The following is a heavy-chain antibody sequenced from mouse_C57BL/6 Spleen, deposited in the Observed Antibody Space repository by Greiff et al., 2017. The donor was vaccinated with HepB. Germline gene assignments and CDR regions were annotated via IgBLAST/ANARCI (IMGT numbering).Heavy chain of an antibody. CDR1: GYTFTEYT. J-gene: IGHJ4*01. CDR3: ARRAFTTVDYAMDY. V-gene: IGHV1-62-2*01. Sequence: VKLMESGAELVKPGASVKLSCKASGYTFTEYTIHWVKQRSGQGLEWIGWFYPGSGSTKYNEKFKDKATLTAEKSSSTAYMELSRLTSEDSAVYFCARRAFTTVDYAMDYWGQGTSVTVSS. CDR2: FYPGSGST. D-gene: IGHD1-1*01.